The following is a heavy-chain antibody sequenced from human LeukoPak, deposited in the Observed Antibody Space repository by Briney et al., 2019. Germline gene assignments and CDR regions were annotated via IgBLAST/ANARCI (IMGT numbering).Heavy chain of an antibody. V-gene: IGHV3-7*01. CDR1: GFSFSSYW. D-gene: IGHD3-10*01. Sequence: PGGSLRLSCAASGFSFSSYWMSWVRKAPGKGLEWVANIKQDGSEKYYVDSVKGRFTISRDNAKNSLYLQMNSLRAEDTAVYYCAGDIYTTMAPNYYWGPGTLVTVSS. J-gene: IGHJ4*02. CDR3: AGDIYTTMAPNYY. CDR2: IKQDGSEK.